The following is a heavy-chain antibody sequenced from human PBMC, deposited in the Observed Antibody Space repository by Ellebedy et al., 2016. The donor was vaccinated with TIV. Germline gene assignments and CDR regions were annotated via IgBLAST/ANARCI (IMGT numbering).Heavy chain of an antibody. J-gene: IGHJ6*02. CDR3: ATEEWGNGMDA. V-gene: IGHV1-69*13. Sequence: ASVKVSCKASGGTFSSYAISWVRQAPGQGLEWMGGIIPIFDTASYAQKFLGRVTITADESTSSAYMELSSLRSEDTAVYYCATEEWGNGMDAWGQGTTVTVSS. D-gene: IGHD3-3*01. CDR2: IIPIFDTA. CDR1: GGTFSSYA.